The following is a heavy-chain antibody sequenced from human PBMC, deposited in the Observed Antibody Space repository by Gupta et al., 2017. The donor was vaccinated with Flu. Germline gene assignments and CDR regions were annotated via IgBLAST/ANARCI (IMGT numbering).Heavy chain of an antibody. CDR1: GFTFSTFE. D-gene: IGHD5-18*01. J-gene: IGHJ4*02. Sequence: EEKLVESGGGFVQPGGSLRLSCVASGFTFSTFEMDWVRHVPGKGLEWIAYINGNSDGISYAASVTGRFTISRDNAKNSLFLQMSGLRAEDTAIYYCMRDLPGFTAPYFWGQGTQVTVSS. V-gene: IGHV3-48*03. CDR3: MRDLPGFTAPYF. CDR2: INGNSDGI.